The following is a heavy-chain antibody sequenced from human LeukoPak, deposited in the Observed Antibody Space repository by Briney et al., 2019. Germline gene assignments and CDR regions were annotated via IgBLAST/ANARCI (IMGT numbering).Heavy chain of an antibody. Sequence: PSETLSLTCTVSGGSISSSSYYWGWIRQPPGKGLEWIGSIYYSGSTYYNPSLKSRVTISVDTSKNQFSLKLSSVTAADTAVYYCARPNVDTAIVLYDAFDIWGQGTMVTVSS. J-gene: IGHJ3*02. D-gene: IGHD5-18*01. CDR1: GGSISSSSYY. CDR3: ARPNVDTAIVLYDAFDI. CDR2: IYYSGST. V-gene: IGHV4-39*01.